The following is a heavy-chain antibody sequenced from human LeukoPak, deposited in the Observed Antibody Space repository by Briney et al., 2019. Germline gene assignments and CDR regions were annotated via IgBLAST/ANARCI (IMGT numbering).Heavy chain of an antibody. D-gene: IGHD2-21*02. J-gene: IGHJ3*02. CDR3: ASVTPYCGGDCYLGAFDI. V-gene: IGHV1-46*01. CDR2: INPSGGST. CDR1: GYTFTSYY. Sequence: ASVKVSCKASGYTFTSYYMHWVRQAPGQGLEWMGIINPSGGSTSYAQKFQGRVTMTRDTSTSTAYMELSSLRSEDTAVYYCASVTPYCGGDCYLGAFDIWGQGTMVTVSS.